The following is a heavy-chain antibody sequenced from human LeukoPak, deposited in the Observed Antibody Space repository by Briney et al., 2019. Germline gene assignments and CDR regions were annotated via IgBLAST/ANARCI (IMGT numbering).Heavy chain of an antibody. CDR1: GGSISSYY. CDR2: IYYSGST. J-gene: IGHJ5*02. CDR3: ARKNGDYEGDNWFDP. Sequence: SETLSLTCTVSGGSISSYYWSWIQQPPGKGLEWIGYIYYSGSTNYNPSLKSRVTISVDTSKNQFSLKLSSVTAADTAVYYCARKNGDYEGDNWFDPWGQGTLVTVSS. D-gene: IGHD4-17*01. V-gene: IGHV4-59*01.